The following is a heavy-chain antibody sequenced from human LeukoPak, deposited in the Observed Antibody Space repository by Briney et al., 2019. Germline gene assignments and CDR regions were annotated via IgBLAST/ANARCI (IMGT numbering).Heavy chain of an antibody. CDR2: ISSSSSTI. CDR3: ARTSPINYYDSTFFDY. V-gene: IGHV3-48*01. D-gene: IGHD3-22*01. CDR1: GFTFSSYS. J-gene: IGHJ4*02. Sequence: GGSLRLSCAASGFTFSSYSMNWVCQAPGKGLEWVSYISSSSSTIYYADSVKGRFTISRDNAKNSLYLQMNSLRAEDTAVYYCARTSPINYYDSTFFDYWGQGTLVTVSS.